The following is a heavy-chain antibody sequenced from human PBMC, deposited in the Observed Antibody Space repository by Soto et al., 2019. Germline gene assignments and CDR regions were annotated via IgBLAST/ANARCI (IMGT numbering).Heavy chain of an antibody. CDR3: ARAVVAASYYYDF. J-gene: IGHJ4*02. CDR2: ISSSGRDI. V-gene: IGHV3-21*01. D-gene: IGHD2-15*01. Sequence: VGSLRLSCAASGFTFSRYAINWVRQAPGKGLEWVSSISSSGRDIYYADSVKGRFTISRDNANNSLDLQMSSLRAEDTAVYFCARAVVAASYYYDFWGQGTLVTVSS. CDR1: GFTFSRYA.